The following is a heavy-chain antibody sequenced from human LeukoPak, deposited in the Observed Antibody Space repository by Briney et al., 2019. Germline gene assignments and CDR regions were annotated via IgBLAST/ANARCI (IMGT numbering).Heavy chain of an antibody. V-gene: IGHV1-69*06. CDR3: AREETLLASPPWFDP. D-gene: IGHD5-24*01. J-gene: IGHJ5*02. Sequence: SVKVSCKASGGTFSSYAISWVRQAPGQGLEWMGGIIPIFGTANYAQKFQGRVTITADKSTSTAYMELSSLRSEDTAVYYCAREETLLASPPWFDPWGQGTLVTVSS. CDR1: GGTFSSYA. CDR2: IIPIFGTA.